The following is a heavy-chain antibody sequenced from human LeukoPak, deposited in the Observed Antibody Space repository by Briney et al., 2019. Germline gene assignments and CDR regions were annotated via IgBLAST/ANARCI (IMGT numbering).Heavy chain of an antibody. Sequence: SETLSLTCAVYGGSFSGYYWSWIRQPPGKGLEWIGEINHSGSTNYNPSLKSRVTISVDTSKNQFSLKLSSVTAADTAVYYCARISGYDFQYYYYGMDVWGQGTTVTVSS. J-gene: IGHJ6*02. CDR3: ARISGYDFQYYYYGMDV. CDR2: INHSGST. D-gene: IGHD5-12*01. V-gene: IGHV4-34*01. CDR1: GGSFSGYY.